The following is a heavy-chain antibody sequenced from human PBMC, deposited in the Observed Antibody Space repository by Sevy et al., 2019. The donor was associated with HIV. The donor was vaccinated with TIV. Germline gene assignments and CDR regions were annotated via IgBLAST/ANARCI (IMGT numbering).Heavy chain of an antibody. CDR3: ARSPPLCSAWLYYFDS. D-gene: IGHD6-13*01. V-gene: IGHV4-39*01. J-gene: IGHJ4*02. Sequence: SENLSLTCTVSGGSISNKNYYWCWIRQPPGKELEWIGSVYYSGSTYYNPSLNSRITISVDTSKNQFSLKLTSVTAAVTTVYYCARSPPLCSAWLYYFDSWGQGTPVTVSS. CDR1: GGSISNKNYY. CDR2: VYYSGST.